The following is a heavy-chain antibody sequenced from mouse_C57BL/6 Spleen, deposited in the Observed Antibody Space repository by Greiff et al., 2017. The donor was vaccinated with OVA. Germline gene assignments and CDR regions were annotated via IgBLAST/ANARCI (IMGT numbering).Heavy chain of an antibody. CDR1: GFNIKDDY. D-gene: IGHD4-1*01. CDR3: TQNWDGGYFDY. V-gene: IGHV14-4*01. J-gene: IGHJ2*01. CDR2: IDPENGDT. Sequence: EVHLVESGAELVRPGASVKLSCTASGFNIKDDYMHWVKQRPEQGLEWIGWIDPENGDTEYASKFQGKATITADTSSNTAYLQLSSLTSEDTAVYYCTQNWDGGYFDYWGQGTTLTVSS.